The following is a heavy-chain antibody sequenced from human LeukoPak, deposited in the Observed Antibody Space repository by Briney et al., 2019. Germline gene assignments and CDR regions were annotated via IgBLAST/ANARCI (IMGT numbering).Heavy chain of an antibody. V-gene: IGHV4-59*08. Sequence: PSVTLTLLCTVTGGSISSYYWSWIRQPPGKGLEWIGYIYNSGSTNYNPSLKSRVTISVDTSKNQFSLKLSSVTAADTAVYYCASRRGPGGAFDIWGQGTMVTVSS. J-gene: IGHJ3*02. CDR1: GGSISSYY. D-gene: IGHD3-10*01. CDR2: IYNSGST. CDR3: ASRRGPGGAFDI.